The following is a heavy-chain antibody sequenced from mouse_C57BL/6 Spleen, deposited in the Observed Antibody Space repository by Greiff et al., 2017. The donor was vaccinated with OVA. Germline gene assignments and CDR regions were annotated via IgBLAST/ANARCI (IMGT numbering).Heavy chain of an antibody. CDR3: AREGDGYSRYFDY. CDR1: GYAFSSSW. CDR2: IYPGDGDT. V-gene: IGHV1-82*01. Sequence: VQLQQSGPELVKPGASVKISCKASGYAFSSSWMNWVKQRPGKGLEWIGRIYPGDGDTNYNGKFKGKATLTADKSSSTAYMQLSSLTSEDSAVYFCAREGDGYSRYFDYWGQGTTLTVSS. D-gene: IGHD2-3*01. J-gene: IGHJ2*01.